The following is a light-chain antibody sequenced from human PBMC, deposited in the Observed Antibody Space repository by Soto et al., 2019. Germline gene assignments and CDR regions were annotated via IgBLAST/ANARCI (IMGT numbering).Light chain of an antibody. V-gene: IGLV2-23*01. CDR1: SSDVGSYNF. CDR3: CSYAGSSTYV. CDR2: EGT. J-gene: IGLJ1*01. Sequence: QSALAQPASVSGSPGQSITISCTGTSSDVGSYNFVSWYRQHPGKAPKLMIYEGTKRPSGVSNRFSGSKSGYTASLTISGLQTEDEADYYCCSYAGSSTYVCGTGTKATVL.